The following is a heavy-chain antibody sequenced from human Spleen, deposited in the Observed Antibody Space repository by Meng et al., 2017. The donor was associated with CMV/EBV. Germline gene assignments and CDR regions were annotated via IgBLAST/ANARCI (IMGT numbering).Heavy chain of an antibody. CDR1: GFTFSSYS. V-gene: IGHV3-48*01. CDR2: ISSSSSTI. J-gene: IGHJ4*02. Sequence: GGSLRLSCAASGFTFSSYSMNWVRQAPGKGLEWVSYISSSSSTIYYADSVRGRFTISRDNSKNTVFLQMNNLRPDDTAVYFCARDLGYSSDSGYWGQGTLVTVSS. D-gene: IGHD6-19*01. CDR3: ARDLGYSSDSGY.